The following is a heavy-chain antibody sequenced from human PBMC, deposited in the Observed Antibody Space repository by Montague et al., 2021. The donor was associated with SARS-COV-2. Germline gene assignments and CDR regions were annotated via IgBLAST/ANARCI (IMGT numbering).Heavy chain of an antibody. J-gene: IGHJ4*02. CDR2: IYTSGTT. D-gene: IGHD2-15*01. Sequence: TLSLTCTVSGGSISSGSYDWSWIRQPAGQELDWIVRIYTSGTTDHSFSLQSRVTISVDTSKNQLSLTLTSVTAADAAMYYCARGVVATPPVVDYWGRGTLVTVSS. V-gene: IGHV4-61*02. CDR1: GGSISSGSYD. CDR3: ARGVVATPPVVDY.